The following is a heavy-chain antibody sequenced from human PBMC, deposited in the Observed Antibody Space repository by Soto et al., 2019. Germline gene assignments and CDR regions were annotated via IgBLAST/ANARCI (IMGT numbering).Heavy chain of an antibody. CDR2: IYDSGST. CDR1: GGFISSYY. J-gene: IGHJ4*02. Sequence: SETLSLTCTVSGGFISSYYWSWIRQPPGKGLEWIGYIYDSGSTKYNPSLKSRVTISVDTSKNQFSLKLSSVTATDTAVYYCARAPRGNYGYPSYFDYWGQGTLVTVSS. D-gene: IGHD3-10*01. CDR3: ARAPRGNYGYPSYFDY. V-gene: IGHV4-59*01.